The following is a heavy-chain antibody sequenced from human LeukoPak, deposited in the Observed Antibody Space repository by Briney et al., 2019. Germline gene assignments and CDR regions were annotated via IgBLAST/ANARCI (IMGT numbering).Heavy chain of an antibody. Sequence: PGGSLRLSCAASGFTFSSYWMSWVRQAPGKGLEWVANIKQDGSEKYYVDSVKGRFTISRDNSKNTLYLQMNSLRAEDTAVYYCARARPDFYGDYVGGYFDYWGQGTLVTVSS. CDR3: ARARPDFYGDYVGGYFDY. CDR2: IKQDGSEK. CDR1: GFTFSSYW. D-gene: IGHD4-17*01. J-gene: IGHJ4*02. V-gene: IGHV3-7*03.